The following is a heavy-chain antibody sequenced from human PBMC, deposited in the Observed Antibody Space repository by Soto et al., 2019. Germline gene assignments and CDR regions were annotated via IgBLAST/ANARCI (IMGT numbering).Heavy chain of an antibody. D-gene: IGHD3-10*01. J-gene: IGHJ5*02. CDR3: ARDRKVRGVITLDP. CDR2: ISYDGSNK. V-gene: IGHV3-30-3*01. CDR1: GFTFSSYA. Sequence: GGSLRLSCAASGFTFSSYAMHWVRQAPGKGLEWVAVISYDGSNKYYADSVKGRFTISRDNSKNTLYLQMNSLRAEDTAVYYCARDRKVRGVITLDPWGQGTLVTVSS.